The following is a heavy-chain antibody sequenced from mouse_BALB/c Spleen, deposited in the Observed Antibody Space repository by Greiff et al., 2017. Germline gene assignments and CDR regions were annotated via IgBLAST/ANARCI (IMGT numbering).Heavy chain of an antibody. D-gene: IGHD2-2*01. V-gene: IGHV2-6-7*02. CDR1: GFSLTGYG. Sequence: VKLQESGPGLVAPSQSLSITCTVSGFSLTGYGVNWVRQPPGKGLEWLGMIWGDGSTDYNSALKSRLSISKDNSKSQVFLKMNSLQTDDTARYYCALLYGYDGYYAMDYWGQGTSVTVSS. CDR2: IWGDGST. CDR3: ALLYGYDGYYAMDY. J-gene: IGHJ4*01.